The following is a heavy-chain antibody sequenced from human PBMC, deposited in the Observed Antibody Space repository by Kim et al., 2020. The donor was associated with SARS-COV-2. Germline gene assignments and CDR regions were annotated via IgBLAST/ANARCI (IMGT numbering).Heavy chain of an antibody. V-gene: IGHV3-23*01. Sequence: GGSLRLSCAASGFTFSNYDMCWVRQAPGKGLEWVSCIRGTGDVTDYAGSAKGRCTISRDNFKNIVYLQLDSLRAEDTAVYYCVKRRSNQWDDDCDLWS. J-gene: IGHJ2*01. CDR1: GFTFSNYD. D-gene: IGHD1-26*01. CDR3: VKRRSNQWDDDCDL. CDR2: IRGTGDVT.